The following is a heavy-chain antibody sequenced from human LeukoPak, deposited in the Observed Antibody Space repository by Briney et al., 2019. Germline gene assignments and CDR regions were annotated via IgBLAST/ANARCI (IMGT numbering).Heavy chain of an antibody. Sequence: GASVKVSCKASGYTFTSYDINWVRQATGRGLEWMGWMNPNSGNTGYAQKFQGRVTITRNTSISTAYMELSSLRSEDTAVYYCARGQKITIFGVVIIGGNWFDPWGQGTLVTVSS. J-gene: IGHJ5*02. CDR3: ARGQKITIFGVVIIGGNWFDP. D-gene: IGHD3-3*01. CDR2: MNPNSGNT. CDR1: GYTFTSYD. V-gene: IGHV1-8*03.